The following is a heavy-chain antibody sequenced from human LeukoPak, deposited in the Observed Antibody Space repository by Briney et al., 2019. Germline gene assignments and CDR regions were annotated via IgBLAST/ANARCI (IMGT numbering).Heavy chain of an antibody. Sequence: PSETLSLTCAVYGGSFSGYYWSWIRQPPGKGLEWIGEINHSGSTNYNPSLKSRVTISVDTSKNQFSLKLSSVTAADTAVYYCASRNYYDSSGYYPPVYWGQGTLVTASS. CDR1: GGSFSGYY. D-gene: IGHD3-22*01. V-gene: IGHV4-34*01. CDR3: ASRNYYDSSGYYPPVY. J-gene: IGHJ4*02. CDR2: INHSGST.